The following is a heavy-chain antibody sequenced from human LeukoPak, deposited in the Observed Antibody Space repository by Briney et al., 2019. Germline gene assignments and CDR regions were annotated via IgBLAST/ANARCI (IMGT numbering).Heavy chain of an antibody. CDR1: GFTFSSYS. CDR2: ITTSSSYI. J-gene: IGHJ5*02. V-gene: IGHV3-21*01. Sequence: GGSLRLSCAVSGFTFSSYSMNWVRQAPGKGLEWVSSITTSSSYIYYADSVKGRFTISRDNAKNSLYLQMNSLIAEDTAVYYCARDLTVTSTCWFDRWGQGTLVTVSS. CDR3: ARDLTVTSTCWFDR. D-gene: IGHD4-11*01.